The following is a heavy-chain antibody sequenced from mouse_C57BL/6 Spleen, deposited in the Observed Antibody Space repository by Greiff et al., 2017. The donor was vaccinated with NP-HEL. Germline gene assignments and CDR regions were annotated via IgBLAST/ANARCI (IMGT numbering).Heavy chain of an antibody. Sequence: VQRVESGPGLVQPSQSLSITCTVSGFSLTSYGVHWVRQSPGKGLEWLGVIWRGGSTDYNAAFMYRLCITEDNTKSQVFVKMNRLQAEDTARYYGAKRDYDGYLYAMDYWGQGTSVTVSS. V-gene: IGHV2-5*01. D-gene: IGHD2-3*01. CDR2: IWRGGST. CDR1: GFSLTSYG. CDR3: AKRDYDGYLYAMDY. J-gene: IGHJ4*01.